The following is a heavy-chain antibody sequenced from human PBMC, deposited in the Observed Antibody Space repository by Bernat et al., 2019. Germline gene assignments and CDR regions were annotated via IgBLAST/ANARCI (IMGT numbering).Heavy chain of an antibody. V-gene: IGHV1-69*01. D-gene: IGHD3-3*01. Sequence: QVQLVQSGAEVKKPGSSVKVSCKASGGTFSSYAISWVRQAPGQGLEWMGGIIPIFGTANYAQKFQGRVTITADESTSTAYMELSSLRSEDTAVYYCASSRGKVLRFLEWLDPFDYWGQGTLVTVSS. CDR3: ASSRGKVLRFLEWLDPFDY. CDR2: IIPIFGTA. J-gene: IGHJ4*02. CDR1: GGTFSSYA.